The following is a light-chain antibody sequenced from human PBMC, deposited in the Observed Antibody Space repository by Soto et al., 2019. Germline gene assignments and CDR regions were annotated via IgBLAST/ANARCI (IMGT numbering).Light chain of an antibody. V-gene: IGLV1-40*01. CDR3: QSYDTSLSVSV. CDR2: DNT. Sequence: YAVHWYQQLPGTAPKLLIYDNTNRPSGVPDRFSASESGTSASLAITGLQSEDEADYYCQSYDTSLSVSVFGGGTQLTVL. J-gene: IGLJ7*01. CDR1: YA.